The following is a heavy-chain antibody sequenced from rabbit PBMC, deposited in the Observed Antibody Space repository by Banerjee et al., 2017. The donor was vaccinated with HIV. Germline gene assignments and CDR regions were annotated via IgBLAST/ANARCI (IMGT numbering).Heavy chain of an antibody. CDR2: INTSSGNT. J-gene: IGHJ4*01. Sequence: QSLQESGGGLFQPGGSLALTCKASGFSLSNNYVMCWVRQAPGKGLEWIACINTSSGNTVYASWAKGRFTISKTSSTTVTLQMTSLTAADTATYFCARDLGGVIGWNFNLWGPGTLVTVS. V-gene: IGHV1S40*01. CDR3: ARDLGGVIGWNFNL. CDR1: GFSLSNNYV. D-gene: IGHD1-1*01.